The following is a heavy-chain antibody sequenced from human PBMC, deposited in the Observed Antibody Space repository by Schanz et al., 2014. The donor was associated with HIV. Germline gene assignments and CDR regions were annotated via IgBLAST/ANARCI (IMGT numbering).Heavy chain of an antibody. CDR2: VGYGGDNT. V-gene: IGHV3-23*04. D-gene: IGHD1-26*01. J-gene: IGHJ1*01. Sequence: EVQLVESGGCLVQPGGSLRLSCAASGFTFSSYSMNWVRQAPGKGLEWVSTVGYGGDNTYYADSVEGRFTISRDNSKNTVYLQMNSLRAEDTALYYCAKRGPYTGRYEYFQQWGQGTLVTVSS. CDR3: AKRGPYTGRYEYFQQ. CDR1: GFTFSSYS.